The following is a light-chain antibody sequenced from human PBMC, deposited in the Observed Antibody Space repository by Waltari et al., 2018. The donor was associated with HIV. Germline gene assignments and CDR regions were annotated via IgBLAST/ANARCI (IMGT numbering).Light chain of an antibody. J-gene: IGLJ2*01. Sequence: QSALTQPASVSGSPGQSITISCTGTSSDVGSYHLVSWYQQHPGKAPKLVIYEVTKRPSGVSNRFSGSKSGNTASLTISGLQTEDEADYYCCSYVGTTTYVIFGGGTKLTVL. CDR3: CSYVGTTTYVI. CDR1: SSDVGSYHL. V-gene: IGLV2-23*02. CDR2: EVT.